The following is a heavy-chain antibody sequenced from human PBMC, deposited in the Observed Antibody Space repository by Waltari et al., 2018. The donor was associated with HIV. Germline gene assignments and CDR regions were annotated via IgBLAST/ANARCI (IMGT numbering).Heavy chain of an antibody. V-gene: IGHV3-30*18. CDR3: AKDKGGVTYIFDY. CDR2: ISYDGSNK. J-gene: IGHJ4*02. D-gene: IGHD1-1*01. Sequence: QVQLVESGGGVVQPGRSLRLSCAASGFPFSSYGMPWARPAPGKGLEWVAVISYDGSNKYYADAVKGRFTISRDNSKNTLDLQMNSLRAEDTAVYYCAKDKGGVTYIFDYWGQGTLVTVSS. CDR1: GFPFSSYG.